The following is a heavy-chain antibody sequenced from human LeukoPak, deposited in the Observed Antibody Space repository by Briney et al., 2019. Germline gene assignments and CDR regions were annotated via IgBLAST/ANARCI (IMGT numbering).Heavy chain of an antibody. CDR2: IYTSGST. CDR1: GYSISSGYY. CDR3: ARVDSLASFWFDP. D-gene: IGHD3-3*01. J-gene: IGHJ5*02. Sequence: PSETLSLTCTVSGYSISSGYYWSWIRQPAGKGLEWIGRIYTSGSTNYNPSLKSRVTMSVDTSKNQFSLKLSSVTAADTAVYYCARVDSLASFWFDPWGQGTLVTVSS. V-gene: IGHV4-4*07.